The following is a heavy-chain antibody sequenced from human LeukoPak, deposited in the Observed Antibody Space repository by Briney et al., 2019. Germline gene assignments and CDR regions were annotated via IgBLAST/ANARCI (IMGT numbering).Heavy chain of an antibody. V-gene: IGHV1-69*01. CDR1: GGTFSSYA. CDR3: ARVTMVRGDKGYYYGIDG. J-gene: IGHJ6*04. D-gene: IGHD3-10*01. CDR2: IIPSFGTA. Sequence: SVKVSCKASGGTFSSYAISWVRQAPGQGLEWMGGIIPSFGTANYAQKFQGRVTITADEYTSTAYVELSRLRFEDTAVYLCARVTMVRGDKGYYYGIDGWGKGTTVTVSS.